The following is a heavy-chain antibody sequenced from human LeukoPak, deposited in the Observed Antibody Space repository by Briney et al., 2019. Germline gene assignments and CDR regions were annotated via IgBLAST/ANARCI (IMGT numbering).Heavy chain of an antibody. CDR2: ITASGGNT. D-gene: IGHD5-18*01. Sequence: GGSLRLSCAASGFTFSSYAMGWVRQAPGKGLEWVSAITASGGNTYYADSVKGRFTISRDNSKNTLYLQMNSLRAEDTAVYYCARDSVDTAMGYDYWGQGTLVTVSS. CDR3: ARDSVDTAMGYDY. J-gene: IGHJ4*02. CDR1: GFTFSSYA. V-gene: IGHV3-23*01.